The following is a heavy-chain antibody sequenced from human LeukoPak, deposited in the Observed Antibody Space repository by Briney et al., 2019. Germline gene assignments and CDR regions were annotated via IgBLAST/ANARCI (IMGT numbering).Heavy chain of an antibody. V-gene: IGHV4-4*07. D-gene: IGHD2-21*02. CDR2: VYSSGFT. J-gene: IGHJ4*02. CDR1: GDSMSGYS. Sequence: PSETLSLTCTISGDSMSGYSWSWLRQPAGKELEWIGRVYSSGFTEYNLSLDGRVTMSIETSKSQFSLKLDSVTAADTAVYFCARHDNVPVIRRGFDFWGQGTLVTVSS. CDR3: ARHDNVPVIRRGFDF.